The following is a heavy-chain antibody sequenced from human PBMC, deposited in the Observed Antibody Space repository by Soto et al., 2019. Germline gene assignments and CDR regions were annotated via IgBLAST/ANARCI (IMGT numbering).Heavy chain of an antibody. D-gene: IGHD1-26*01. CDR3: TTHGEWELLPNYYYYGMDV. Sequence: PGGSLRLSSAASGFTFSNAWISWVRQAPGKGLEWVGRIKSKTDGGTTDYAAPVKGRFTISRDDSKNTLYLQMNSLKTEDTAVYYCTTHGEWELLPNYYYYGMDVWGQGTTVTVSS. J-gene: IGHJ6*02. CDR1: GFTFSNAW. V-gene: IGHV3-15*01. CDR2: IKSKTDGGTT.